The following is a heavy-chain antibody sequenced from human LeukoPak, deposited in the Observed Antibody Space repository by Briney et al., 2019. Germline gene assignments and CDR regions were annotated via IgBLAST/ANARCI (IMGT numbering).Heavy chain of an antibody. CDR3: VRVGQFVVKDALDV. D-gene: IGHD3/OR15-3a*01. J-gene: IGHJ3*01. CDR1: GFTVSSNY. V-gene: IGHV3-53*01. Sequence: PGGSLRLSCAASGFTVSSNYMSWVRQAPGKGLEWVSVIYSGGSTYYADSVKGRFTISRDNSKNTLYLQMNSLRAEDTAVYYCVRVGQFVVKDALDVWGQGTAVTVSS. CDR2: IYSGGST.